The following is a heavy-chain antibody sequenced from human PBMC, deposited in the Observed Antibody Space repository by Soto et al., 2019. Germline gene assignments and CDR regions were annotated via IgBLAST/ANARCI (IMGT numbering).Heavy chain of an antibody. Sequence: EVQLVESGGGLVQPGGSLRFSFEPPDSPFISYALHWVAQAQGRGLEYVSDISSNGGSKYYANSVKGRFTISRDNSKNTLYLQMGSLRAEDMAVYYCARRGYSGYEIDYWGQGTLVTVSS. CDR1: DSPFISYA. D-gene: IGHD5-12*01. V-gene: IGHV3-64*01. CDR2: ISSNGGSK. J-gene: IGHJ4*02. CDR3: ARRGYSGYEIDY.